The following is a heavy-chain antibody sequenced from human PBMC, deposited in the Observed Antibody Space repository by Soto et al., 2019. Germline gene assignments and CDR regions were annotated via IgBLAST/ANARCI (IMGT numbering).Heavy chain of an antibody. CDR1: GGSISGTTFY. CDR3: ARPMVRGETYGMDA. J-gene: IGHJ6*02. Sequence: PSETLSLTCTVSGGSISGTTFYWGWIRQPPGKGLECLGYIYYSGSTNYNPSLKSRITISVDTSKNQFSLKLSSVTAADTAVYYCARPMVRGETYGMDAWGQGTTVTVSS. D-gene: IGHD3-10*01. V-gene: IGHV4-61*05. CDR2: IYYSGST.